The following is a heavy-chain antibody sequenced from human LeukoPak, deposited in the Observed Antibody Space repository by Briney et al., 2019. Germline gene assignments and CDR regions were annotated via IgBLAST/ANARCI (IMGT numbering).Heavy chain of an antibody. V-gene: IGHV3-43D*03. D-gene: IGHD6-13*01. Sequence: GGSLRLSCAASGFTFSSYAMHWVRQAPGKGLEWVSLISWDGGSTYYADSVKGRFTISRDNSKNSLYLQMNSLRAEDTALYYCAKIAAADYYFDYWGQGTLVTVSS. J-gene: IGHJ4*02. CDR3: AKIAAADYYFDY. CDR2: ISWDGGST. CDR1: GFTFSSYA.